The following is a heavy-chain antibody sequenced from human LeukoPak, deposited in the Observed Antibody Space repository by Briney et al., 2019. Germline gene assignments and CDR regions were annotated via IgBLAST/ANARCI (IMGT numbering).Heavy chain of an antibody. CDR2: TYYRSKWYT. D-gene: IGHD3-10*01. CDR3: VRLGSGSNY. Sequence: SQTLSLTCAISGDSVSSNSAAWNWIRQSPSRGLEWLGRTYYRSKWYTEYAVSVKSRITINPDTSKNQLSLQLSSVNTEDTAVYYSVRLGSGSNYWGQGTLVTVSS. CDR1: GDSVSSNSAA. V-gene: IGHV6-1*01. J-gene: IGHJ4*02.